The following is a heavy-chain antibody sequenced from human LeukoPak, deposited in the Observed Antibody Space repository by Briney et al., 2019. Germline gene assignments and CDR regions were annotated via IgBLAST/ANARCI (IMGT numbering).Heavy chain of an antibody. Sequence: GGSLRLSCAASGFTFSSYAMHWVRQAPGKGLEWVAVISYDGSNKYYADSVKGRFTISRDNSKNTLHLQMDSLRAEDTAIYYCTKDFRGSGYFFDYWGQGTPVTVSS. J-gene: IGHJ4*02. CDR2: ISYDGSNK. D-gene: IGHD3-10*01. V-gene: IGHV3-30-3*01. CDR3: TKDFRGSGYFFDY. CDR1: GFTFSSYA.